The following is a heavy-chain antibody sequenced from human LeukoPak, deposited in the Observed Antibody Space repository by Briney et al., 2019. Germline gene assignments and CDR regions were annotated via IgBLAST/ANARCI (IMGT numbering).Heavy chain of an antibody. Sequence: GGSLRLSCAASGFTFSDYYMSWIRPAPGKGLEWVSYISSSGSTIYYADSVNGRFTISRDNAKNSLYLQMNSLRAEDTAVYYCARDQVTMVRGVIIGGLDLWGQGTLVTVSS. V-gene: IGHV3-11*01. J-gene: IGHJ5*02. CDR2: ISSSGSTI. D-gene: IGHD3-10*01. CDR3: ARDQVTMVRGVIIGGLDL. CDR1: GFTFSDYY.